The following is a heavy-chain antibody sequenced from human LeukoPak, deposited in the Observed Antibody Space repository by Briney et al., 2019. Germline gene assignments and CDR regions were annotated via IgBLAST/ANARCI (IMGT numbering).Heavy chain of an antibody. D-gene: IGHD2-2*01. V-gene: IGHV1-69*04. J-gene: IGHJ4*02. CDR2: IIPILGIA. CDR3: ARARVYCGSTSCHFYFDY. Sequence: SVKVSCKASGGTFSSYAISWVRQAPGQGLEWMGRIIPILGIANYAQKFQGRVTITADKSTSTAYMELSSLRAEDTAVYYCARARVYCGSTSCHFYFDYWGQGTLVTVSS. CDR1: GGTFSSYA.